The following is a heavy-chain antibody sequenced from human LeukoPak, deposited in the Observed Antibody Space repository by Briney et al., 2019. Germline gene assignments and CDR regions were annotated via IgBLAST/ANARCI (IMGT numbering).Heavy chain of an antibody. D-gene: IGHD3-3*01. CDR1: GYTFTSYY. V-gene: IGHV1-46*01. Sequence: ASVKVSCKASGYTFTSYYMHWVRQAPGQGLEWMGIINPSGGSTSYAQKFQGRVTMTRDTSTSTVYMELSSLRSEDTAVYYCAREPRFLEWPGNPNDYWGQGTLVTVSS. J-gene: IGHJ4*02. CDR2: INPSGGST. CDR3: AREPRFLEWPGNPNDY.